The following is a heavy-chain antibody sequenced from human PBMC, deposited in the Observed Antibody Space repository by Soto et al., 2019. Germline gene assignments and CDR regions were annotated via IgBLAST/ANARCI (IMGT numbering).Heavy chain of an antibody. CDR1: GFTFSSYW. J-gene: IGHJ4*02. D-gene: IGHD3-22*01. CDR2: IKPDGSEK. V-gene: IGHV3-7*01. Sequence: GGSLRLSCAASGFTFSSYWMSWVRQAPGKGLEWVANIKPDGSEKWYVDSVKGRFTISRDNSKNTLYLQMNSLRAEDTAVYYCAKDTYYHDSSGYYVFDYWGQGTLVTVSS. CDR3: AKDTYYHDSSGYYVFDY.